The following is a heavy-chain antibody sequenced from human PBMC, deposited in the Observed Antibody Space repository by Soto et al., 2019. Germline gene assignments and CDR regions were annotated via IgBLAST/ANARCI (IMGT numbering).Heavy chain of an antibody. CDR1: EFTLRTSG. CDR2: ISHDGSNQ. J-gene: IGHJ4*02. D-gene: IGHD6-25*01. V-gene: IGHV3-30*18. Sequence: PGWSLRLSCVASEFTLRTSGMHWVRQAPSKGLEWVAVISHDGSNQFYAESVKGRFTISRDNSKNMLYLQMNSLRADDSAVYFCAKDSSAAFDYWGQGTVVTVSS. CDR3: AKDSSAAFDY.